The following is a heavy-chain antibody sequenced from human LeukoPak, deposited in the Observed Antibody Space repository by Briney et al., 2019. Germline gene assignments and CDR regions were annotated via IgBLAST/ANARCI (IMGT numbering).Heavy chain of an antibody. J-gene: IGHJ4*02. D-gene: IGHD5-12*01. CDR2: IYYTGDS. Sequence: SETLSLTCTVSDASISGSYWSWIRQSPGKGLEWVGYIYYTGDSNSNPSLKSRVAISLDTSKNQISLNIVSVTAADTAVYYCARESGYSGYDPFDYWGQGTLVTVSS. CDR1: DASISGSY. CDR3: ARESGYSGYDPFDY. V-gene: IGHV4-59*12.